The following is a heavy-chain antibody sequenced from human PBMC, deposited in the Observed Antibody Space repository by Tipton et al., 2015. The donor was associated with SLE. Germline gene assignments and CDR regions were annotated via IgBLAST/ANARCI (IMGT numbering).Heavy chain of an antibody. Sequence: SLRLSCAASGFTFSSYSMNWVRQAPGKGLEWVSSISSSSSYIYYADSVKGRFTISRDNAKNSLYLQMNSLRAEDTAVYYCARHTYYDFWSGYRSYYSYMDVWGKGTTVTVSS. D-gene: IGHD3-3*01. CDR2: ISSSSSYI. CDR1: GFTFSSYS. CDR3: ARHTYYDFWSGYRSYYSYMDV. J-gene: IGHJ6*03. V-gene: IGHV3-21*01.